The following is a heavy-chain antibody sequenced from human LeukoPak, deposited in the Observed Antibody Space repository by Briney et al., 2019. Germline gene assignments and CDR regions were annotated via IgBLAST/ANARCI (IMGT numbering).Heavy chain of an antibody. Sequence: GGSLRLPCAASGFTFSNYWMHWVRQAPGKGLVWVSRINSDGINTSYADSVKGRFTISRDNAKNTLNLQMNSLRAEDTAVYYCARDLGQYYDTSDNWFDPWGQGTLVTVSS. CDR2: INSDGINT. D-gene: IGHD3-22*01. V-gene: IGHV3-74*01. J-gene: IGHJ5*02. CDR1: GFTFSNYW. CDR3: ARDLGQYYDTSDNWFDP.